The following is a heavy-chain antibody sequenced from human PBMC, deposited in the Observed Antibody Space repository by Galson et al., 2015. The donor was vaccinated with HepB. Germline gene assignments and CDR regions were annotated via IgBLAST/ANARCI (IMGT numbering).Heavy chain of an antibody. CDR1: GGTFSSYA. J-gene: IGHJ6*03. D-gene: IGHD2-2*01. V-gene: IGHV1-69*13. CDR3: AGDCSSTSCPKSLAYYYYYMDV. CDR2: IIPIFGTA. Sequence: SVKVSCKASGGTFSSYAISWVRQAPGQGLEWMGGIIPIFGTANYAQKFQGRVTITADESTSTAYMELSSLRSEDTAVYYCAGDCSSTSCPKSLAYYYYYMDVWGKGTTVTVSS.